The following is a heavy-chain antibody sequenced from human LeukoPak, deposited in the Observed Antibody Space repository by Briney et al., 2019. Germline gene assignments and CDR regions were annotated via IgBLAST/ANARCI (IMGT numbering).Heavy chain of an antibody. V-gene: IGHV3-74*01. CDR1: GFTFSSYW. CDR3: ARPMVIRGVIIDY. J-gene: IGHJ4*02. Sequence: GGSLRLSCAASGFTFSSYWMDWVRQTPGKGLVWVSRINSDGSNTTYADSVKGRFTISRDNAKNTLYLQMNSLRAEDTAVYYCARPMVIRGVIIDYWGQGTLATVSS. CDR2: INSDGSNT. D-gene: IGHD3-10*01.